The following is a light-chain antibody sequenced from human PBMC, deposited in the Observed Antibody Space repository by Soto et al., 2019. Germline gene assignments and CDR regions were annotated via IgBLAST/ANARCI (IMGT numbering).Light chain of an antibody. CDR3: QQYYDLPIT. J-gene: IGKJ5*01. V-gene: IGKV1-33*01. CDR2: DAS. CDR1: QDIDKY. Sequence: DIKMTQSPSSLSAYVGDRVTITCQASQDIDKYLNWYQQKPGKAPKLLIDDASNLETGVPSRFSGSGSGTHFTFTIASLQPEDTAIYYCQQYYDLPITFGQGRLLEIK.